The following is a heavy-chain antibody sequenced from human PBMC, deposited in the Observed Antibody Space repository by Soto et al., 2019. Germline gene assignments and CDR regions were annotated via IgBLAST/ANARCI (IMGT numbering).Heavy chain of an antibody. CDR3: AGYSGKRDYAFNF. V-gene: IGHV1-69*02. CDR1: GGPVSSYT. D-gene: IGHD4-17*01. J-gene: IGHJ4*02. CDR2: IIPLLGRA. Sequence: QVQLVQSGAEVKKPGSSVKVSCKASGGPVSSYTLSWVRQAPGQGLEWMGRIIPLLGRATYAGKFQGRVTITANKSTSTVYMDLSSLRSEVTAAYFCAGYSGKRDYAFNFWGKGTLVTVS.